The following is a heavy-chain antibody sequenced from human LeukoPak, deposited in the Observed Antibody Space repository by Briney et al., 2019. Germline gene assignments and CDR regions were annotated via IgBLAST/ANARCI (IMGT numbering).Heavy chain of an antibody. Sequence: ASVKVSCKASGYSFTNYDINWVRQASGQGLEWMGWMNPDNGNTAYAQKFQGRVTITTNSSESTGYMELSSLRSEDTAVYYCVAYASGSFDYWGQGTTVTVSS. CDR2: MNPDNGNT. CDR3: VAYASGSFDY. D-gene: IGHD6-19*01. CDR1: GYSFTNYD. V-gene: IGHV1-8*03. J-gene: IGHJ4*02.